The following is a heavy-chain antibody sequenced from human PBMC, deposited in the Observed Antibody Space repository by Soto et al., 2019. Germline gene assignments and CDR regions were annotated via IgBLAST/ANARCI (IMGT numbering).Heavy chain of an antibody. J-gene: IGHJ3*01. D-gene: IGHD1-1*01. V-gene: IGHV3-15*01. Sequence: EVQLVESGGGLVKPVGSLRLSCAASGFTFSNAWMSWVRQAPGKGLEWVGCIKRKTDGGTTDYAAPVKGRFTISRDDSKSTLYLQMNSLKTEDTAVYYCTTDMVVPLDFDVWGQGTMVTVSS. CDR1: GFTFSNAW. CDR2: IKRKTDGGTT. CDR3: TTDMVVPLDFDV.